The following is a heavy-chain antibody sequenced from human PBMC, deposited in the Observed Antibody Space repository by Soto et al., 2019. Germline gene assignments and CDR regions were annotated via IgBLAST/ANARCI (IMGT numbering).Heavy chain of an antibody. J-gene: IGHJ4*02. Sequence: PSETLSLTCTVSGGSISSSSYYWGWIRQPPGKGLEWIGSIYYSGSTYYNPSLKSRVTISVDTSKNQFSLKLSSVTAADTAVYYCARLGAVYDYWGQGTLVTVSS. D-gene: IGHD2-8*01. CDR3: ARLGAVYDY. V-gene: IGHV4-39*01. CDR1: GGSISSSSYY. CDR2: IYYSGST.